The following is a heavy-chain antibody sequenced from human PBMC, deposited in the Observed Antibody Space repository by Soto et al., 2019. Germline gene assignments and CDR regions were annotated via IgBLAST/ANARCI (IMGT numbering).Heavy chain of an antibody. J-gene: IGHJ6*02. Sequence: QVQLVESGGGVVQPGRSLRLSCAASGFTFSSYAMHWVRQAPGKGLEWVAVISYDGSNKYYADSVKGRFTISRDNSKNTLYLQMNSLRAEDTAVYYCARAFWVRGSWDYYYYGMDVWGQGTTVTVSS. D-gene: IGHD3-10*01. CDR3: ARAFWVRGSWDYYYYGMDV. V-gene: IGHV3-30-3*01. CDR2: ISYDGSNK. CDR1: GFTFSSYA.